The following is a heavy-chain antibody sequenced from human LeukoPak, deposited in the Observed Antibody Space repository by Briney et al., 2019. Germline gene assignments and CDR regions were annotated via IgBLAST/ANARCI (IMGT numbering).Heavy chain of an antibody. CDR3: ARGTDSSSWYLNWFDP. Sequence: SQTLSLTCTVSGGSISSGDYYWSWIRQPPGKGLEWIGYIYYSGSTYYNPSLKSRVTISVDTSKNQFSLKLSSVTAADTAVYYCARGTDSSSWYLNWFDPWGQGTLVTVSS. D-gene: IGHD6-13*01. CDR1: GGSISSGDYY. V-gene: IGHV4-30-4*08. J-gene: IGHJ5*02. CDR2: IYYSGST.